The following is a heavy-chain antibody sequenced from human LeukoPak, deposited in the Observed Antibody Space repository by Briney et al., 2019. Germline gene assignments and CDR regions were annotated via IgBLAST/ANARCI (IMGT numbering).Heavy chain of an antibody. D-gene: IGHD5-18*01. V-gene: IGHV3-48*04. Sequence: GGSLRLSCAASGFTFSSYSMNWVRQAPGKGLEWVSYISSSGSTIYYADSVKGRFTISRDNAKNSLYLQMNSLRAEDTAVYYCARDSGYSYGYRNYYYGMDVWGQGTTVTVSS. CDR1: GFTFSSYS. J-gene: IGHJ6*02. CDR3: ARDSGYSYGYRNYYYGMDV. CDR2: ISSSGSTI.